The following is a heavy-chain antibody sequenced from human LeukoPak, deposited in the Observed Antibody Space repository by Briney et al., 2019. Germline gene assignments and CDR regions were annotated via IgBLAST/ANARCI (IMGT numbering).Heavy chain of an antibody. D-gene: IGHD6-19*01. Sequence: GSVKVSCKASGYTFTGYYMHWVGQAPGQGLEWWGWINPNSGGTNYAQKFQGRVTMTRDTSISTAYMELSRLRSDDTAVYYCARGGAVAGTTTNWFDPWGQGTLVTVSS. CDR1: GYTFTGYY. CDR3: ARGGAVAGTTTNWFDP. CDR2: INPNSGGT. V-gene: IGHV1-2*02. J-gene: IGHJ5*02.